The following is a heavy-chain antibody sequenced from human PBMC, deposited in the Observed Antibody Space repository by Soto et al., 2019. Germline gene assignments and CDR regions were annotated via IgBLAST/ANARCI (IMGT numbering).Heavy chain of an antibody. CDR3: VHITGYCSSTSCARNNWFDP. J-gene: IGHJ5*02. CDR1: GFSLSTSGVG. CDR2: IYWNDDK. D-gene: IGHD2-2*01. V-gene: IGHV2-5*01. Sequence: SGPTLVNPTQTLTLTCTFSGFSLSTSGVGVGWIRQPPGKALQWPALIYWNDDKRYSPSLKSRLTITKDTSKNQVVLTMTNMDPVDTATYYCVHITGYCSSTSCARNNWFDPWGQGTLVTVSS.